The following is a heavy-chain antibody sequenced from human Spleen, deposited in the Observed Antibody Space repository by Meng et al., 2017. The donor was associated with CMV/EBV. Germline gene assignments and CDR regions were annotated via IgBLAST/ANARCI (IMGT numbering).Heavy chain of an antibody. CDR1: GFSFGDYA. D-gene: IGHD1-26*01. CDR3: AKDWLITGAAGVFDY. V-gene: IGHV3-9*01. Sequence: SLKISCAASGFSFGDYAMHWVRQAPGKGLEWVSGISRESGSIAYADSVKGRFTISRDNSKNTVFLQMNGLRAEDAAVYYCAKDWLITGAAGVFDYWGQGTLVTVSS. J-gene: IGHJ4*02. CDR2: ISRESGSI.